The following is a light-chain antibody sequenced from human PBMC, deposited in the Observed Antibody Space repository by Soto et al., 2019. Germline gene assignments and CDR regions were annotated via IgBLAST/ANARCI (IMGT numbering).Light chain of an antibody. Sequence: AIRMTQSPSSLSASTGDRVTITCRASQGISSYLAWYQQKPGKAPKLLIYAASTLQSGVPSRFSGSGSGTDFTLTISCLQSEDFATYYCLQYYSYPRLTFGGGTKVEIK. CDR3: LQYYSYPRLT. V-gene: IGKV1-8*01. CDR2: AAS. J-gene: IGKJ4*01. CDR1: QGISSY.